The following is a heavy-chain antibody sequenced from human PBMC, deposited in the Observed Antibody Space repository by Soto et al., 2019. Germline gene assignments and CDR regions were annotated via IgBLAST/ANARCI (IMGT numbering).Heavy chain of an antibody. CDR1: GFTFSYYA. Sequence: PGGSLRLSCAASGFTFSYYATHWVRQAPGKGLEWVSFISYDGSNGYYAGSMKGRFTISRDNSKNTLYLQMDSLRAEDTAVYYCARDSFGLDVWGQGTTVTVSS. CDR3: ARDSFGLDV. CDR2: ISYDGSNG. J-gene: IGHJ6*02. V-gene: IGHV3-30-3*01.